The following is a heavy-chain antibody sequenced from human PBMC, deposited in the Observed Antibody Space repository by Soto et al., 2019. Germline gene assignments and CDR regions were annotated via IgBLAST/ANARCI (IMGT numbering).Heavy chain of an antibody. CDR1: GGSISSSSYY. CDR3: ARHREDDYGDFGYYYYYMDV. Sequence: SETLSLTCTVSGGSISSSSYYWGWIRQPPGKGLEWIGSIYYSGSTYYNPSLKSRVTISVDTSKNQFSLKLSSVTAADTAVYYCARHREDDYGDFGYYYYYMDVWGKGTTVTVSS. J-gene: IGHJ6*03. D-gene: IGHD4-17*01. V-gene: IGHV4-39*01. CDR2: IYYSGST.